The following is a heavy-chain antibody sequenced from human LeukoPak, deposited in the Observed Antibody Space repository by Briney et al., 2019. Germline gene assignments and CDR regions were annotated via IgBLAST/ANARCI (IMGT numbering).Heavy chain of an antibody. D-gene: IGHD1-26*01. V-gene: IGHV3-53*01. CDR1: GFTVSSSY. Sequence: GGSLRLSCAASGFTVSSSYMTWVRQAPGKGLELVSVIYSDSSTYFADSVKGRFTISRDNSKNTLYLQMNSLRADDTAIYYCAKDRHSGSYGSAFDVWGQGTMVTVSS. J-gene: IGHJ3*01. CDR2: IYSDSST. CDR3: AKDRHSGSYGSAFDV.